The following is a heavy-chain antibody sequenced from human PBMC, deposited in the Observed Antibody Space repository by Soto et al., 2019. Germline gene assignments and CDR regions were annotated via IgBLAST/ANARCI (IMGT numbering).Heavy chain of an antibody. V-gene: IGHV4-34*01. CDR3: ARGGYYYDILTGYYNRWFDP. CDR1: GGSFSGYY. D-gene: IGHD3-9*01. J-gene: IGHJ5*02. CDR2: INHSGST. Sequence: SETLSLTCAVYGGSFSGYYWSWIRQPPGKGLEWIGEINHSGSTNYNPSLKSRVTISVDTSKNQFSLKLSSVTAADTAVYYCARGGYYYDILTGYYNRWFDPWGQGTLVTV.